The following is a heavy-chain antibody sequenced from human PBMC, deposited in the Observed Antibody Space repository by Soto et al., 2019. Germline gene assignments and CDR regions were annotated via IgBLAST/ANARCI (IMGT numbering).Heavy chain of an antibody. J-gene: IGHJ5*02. CDR3: ARALPAVIKGTWFDP. CDR1: GFTYSSYA. V-gene: IGHV3-23*01. Sequence: EVQLLESGGGLVQPGGSLRLSCAASGFTYSSYAMSWVRQSPGKGLEWVAGITVSPTGTDYADSVKGRFTISRDNSKNALYLQMNSLRADDTAVYYCARALPAVIKGTWFDPWGQGTPVTVSS. D-gene: IGHD2-2*01. CDR2: ITVSPTGT.